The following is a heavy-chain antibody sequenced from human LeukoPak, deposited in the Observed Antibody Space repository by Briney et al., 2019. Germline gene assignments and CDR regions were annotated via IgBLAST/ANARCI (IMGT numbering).Heavy chain of an antibody. J-gene: IGHJ6*02. V-gene: IGHV4-59*01. D-gene: IGHD3-22*01. CDR1: GGSISSYY. CDR2: IYYSGST. CDR3: ARDKRNDSSGSVRSYYYYYGMDV. Sequence: PSETLSLTCTVSGGSISSYYWSWIRQPPGKGLEWIGYIYYSGSTNYNPSLKSRVTISVDTSKNQFSLKLSSVTAADTAVYYCARDKRNDSSGSVRSYYYYYGMDVWGQGTTVTVSS.